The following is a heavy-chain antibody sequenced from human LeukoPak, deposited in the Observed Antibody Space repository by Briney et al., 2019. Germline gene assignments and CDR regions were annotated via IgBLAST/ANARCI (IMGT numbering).Heavy chain of an antibody. CDR1: GFTFSSYS. CDR3: ATDPYQLLSNDAFDI. V-gene: IGHV3-21*01. D-gene: IGHD2-2*01. CDR2: ISSSSSYI. J-gene: IGHJ3*02. Sequence: GGSLRLSCAASGFTFSSYSMNWVRQAPGKGLEWVSSISSSSSYIYYADSVKGRFTIPRDNAKNSLYLQMNSLRAEDTAVYYCATDPYQLLSNDAFDIWGQGTMVTVSS.